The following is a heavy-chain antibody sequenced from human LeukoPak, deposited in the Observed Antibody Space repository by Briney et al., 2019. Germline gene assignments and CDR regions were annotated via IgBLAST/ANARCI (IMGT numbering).Heavy chain of an antibody. CDR1: GGSISSYY. CDR2: IRYSGST. D-gene: IGHD2-21*02. J-gene: IGHJ3*02. V-gene: IGHV4-59*01. Sequence: SETLSLTCSVSGGSISSYYWSWIRQPPGKGLEWIGDIRYSGSTNYNPSLKSRVTISVDTSKNQFSLKLSSVTAADTAVHYCARVSCGGDCFSATNAFDIWGQWTVVTVSS. CDR3: ARVSCGGDCFSATNAFDI.